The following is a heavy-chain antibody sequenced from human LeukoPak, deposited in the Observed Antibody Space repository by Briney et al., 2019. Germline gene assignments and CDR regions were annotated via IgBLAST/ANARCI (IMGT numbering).Heavy chain of an antibody. D-gene: IGHD3-10*01. J-gene: IGHJ2*01. CDR3: ARVLWFGESNWYFDL. V-gene: IGHV4-59*01. Sequence: SETLSLTCTVSGGSISSYYWSWIRQPPGKGLEWIGYIYYSGSTTYNPSLKSRVAISVDMSKNQFSLKLSSVTAADTAVYYCARVLWFGESNWYFDLWGRGTLVIVSS. CDR2: IYYSGST. CDR1: GGSISSYY.